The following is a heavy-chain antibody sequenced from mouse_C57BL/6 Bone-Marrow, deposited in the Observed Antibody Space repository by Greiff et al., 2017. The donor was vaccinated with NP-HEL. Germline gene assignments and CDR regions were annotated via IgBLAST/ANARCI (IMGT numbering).Heavy chain of an antibody. CDR2: INPYNGDT. D-gene: IGHD1-1*01. J-gene: IGHJ4*01. CDR1: GYSFTGYF. Sequence: EVKLMESGPELVKPGDSVKISCKASGYSFTGYFMNWVMQSHGKSLEWIGRINPYNGDTFYNQKFKGKATLTVDKSSSTAHMELRSLTSEDSAVYYCARGEDYYGSREAYYAMDYWGQGTSVTVSS. V-gene: IGHV1-20*01. CDR3: ARGEDYYGSREAYYAMDY.